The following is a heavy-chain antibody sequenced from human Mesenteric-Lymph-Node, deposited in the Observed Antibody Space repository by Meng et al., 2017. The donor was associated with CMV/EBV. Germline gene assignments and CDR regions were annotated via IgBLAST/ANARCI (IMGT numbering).Heavy chain of an antibody. J-gene: IGHJ4*02. V-gene: IGHV3-7*01. CDR3: ASDGLYGSGIRY. Sequence: GGSLRLSCTASGFTFADYGMTWVRQAPGKGLEWVANIKQDGSEKYYVDSVKGRFTISRDNAKNSLYLQMNSLRAEDTAVYYCASDGLYGSGIRYWGQGTLVTVSS. CDR2: IKQDGSEK. CDR1: GFTFADYG. D-gene: IGHD3-10*01.